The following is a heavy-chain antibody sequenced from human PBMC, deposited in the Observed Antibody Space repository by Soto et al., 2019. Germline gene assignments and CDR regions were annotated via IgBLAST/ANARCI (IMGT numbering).Heavy chain of an antibody. Sequence: QVPLVQSGAEVKKPGASVKVSCEASGYTFTTYYMHWVRQAHGQGLEWMGIINPSGGGTRYEQKFKGRVTMTRDTSTSPVYMELSSLRSEDTAVYYCARRLVPGAFAYWGQGTLVTVAT. CDR2: INPSGGGT. CDR3: ARRLVPGAFAY. V-gene: IGHV1-46*01. D-gene: IGHD2-2*01. CDR1: GYTFTTYY. J-gene: IGHJ4*02.